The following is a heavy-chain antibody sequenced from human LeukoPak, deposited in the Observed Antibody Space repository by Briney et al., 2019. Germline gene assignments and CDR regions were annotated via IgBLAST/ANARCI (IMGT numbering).Heavy chain of an antibody. J-gene: IGHJ4*02. V-gene: IGHV1-69*05. CDR3: ARDYWEGPIAANLNY. CDR1: GGTFSSYA. Sequence: GASVKVSCKASGGTFSSYAISWVRQAPGQGLEWMGGIIPIFGTANYAQKFQGRVTITTDESTSTAYMELSSLRSEDTAVYYCARDYWEGPIAANLNYWGQGTLVTVSS. CDR2: IIPIFGTA. D-gene: IGHD1-26*01.